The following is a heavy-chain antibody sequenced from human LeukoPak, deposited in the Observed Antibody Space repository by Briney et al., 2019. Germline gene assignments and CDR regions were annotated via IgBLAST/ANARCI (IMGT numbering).Heavy chain of an antibody. CDR2: ISPSGDTT. CDR3: ARGRDYYAISGYHNWFDA. V-gene: IGHV1-46*01. D-gene: IGHD3-22*01. J-gene: IGHJ5*02. Sequence: ASVKVSCKASGYTFTRYYMHWVRQAPGQGLEWMGIISPSGDTTGYAQKFQGRVTMTRDTSTRTVYLDLSSLRSEDTAVYYCARGRDYYAISGYHNWFDAWGQGTLVTVSS. CDR1: GYTFTRYY.